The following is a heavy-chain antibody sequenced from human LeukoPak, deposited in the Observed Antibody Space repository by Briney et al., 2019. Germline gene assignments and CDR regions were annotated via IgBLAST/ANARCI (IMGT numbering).Heavy chain of an antibody. CDR3: AAGGVYGLLKY. J-gene: IGHJ4*02. V-gene: IGHV1-24*01. Sequence: ASVKVSSKVPGSTLTELSTHWGPHAPGKGLERIGGFDPGDAETIYAQKFQGRVTMTEDTSTDTAYMELSSLRSEDTAVYYCAAGGVYGLLKYWGQGALVTVSS. CDR1: GSTLTELS. CDR2: FDPGDAET. D-gene: IGHD5/OR15-5a*01.